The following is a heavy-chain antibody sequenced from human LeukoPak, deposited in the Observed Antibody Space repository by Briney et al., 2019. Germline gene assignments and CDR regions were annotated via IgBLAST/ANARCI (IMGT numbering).Heavy chain of an antibody. CDR2: IYYSGST. CDR3: ARGPSSNWFDP. J-gene: IGHJ5*02. CDR1: GGSISSSSYY. V-gene: IGHV4-39*01. Sequence: SETLSLTCTVSGGSISSSSYYWGWIRQPPGKGLEWIGSIYYSGSTYYNPSLKSRVTISVDTSKNQFSLKLSSVTAADTAVYYCARGPSSNWFDPWGQGTLVTVSS. D-gene: IGHD6-6*01.